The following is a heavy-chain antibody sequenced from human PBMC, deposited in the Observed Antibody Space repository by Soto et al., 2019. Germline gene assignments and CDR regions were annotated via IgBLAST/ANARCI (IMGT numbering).Heavy chain of an antibody. CDR3: AHRRPDGSSWKWGTLDY. D-gene: IGHD6-13*01. CDR1: GFSLGTSGVG. CDR2: IYWDDDK. V-gene: IGHV2-5*02. J-gene: IGHJ4*02. Sequence: QITLKESGPTLVKPAQTLTLTCTFSGFSLGTSGVGVGWIRQPPEKALERLALIYWDDDKHYNPSLNSRLTITKDTSKNQVVLTMTYTDAVDTARYFCAHRRPDGSSWKWGTLDYWGPGIKVTVSS.